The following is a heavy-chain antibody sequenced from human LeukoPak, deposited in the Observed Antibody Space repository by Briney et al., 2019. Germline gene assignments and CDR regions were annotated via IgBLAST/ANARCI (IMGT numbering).Heavy chain of an antibody. D-gene: IGHD3-16*01. J-gene: IGHJ3*01. Sequence: GGSLRLSCAASGFTFSSYAMSWVRQAPGKGLEWVSAISGSRGSTYYTDSVKGRFTISRDNSKNTLYLQMNSLRAEDTAEYYCAKSSHAFGAFDFWGQGTMVTVSS. CDR3: AKSSHAFGAFDF. V-gene: IGHV3-23*01. CDR2: ISGSRGST. CDR1: GFTFSSYA.